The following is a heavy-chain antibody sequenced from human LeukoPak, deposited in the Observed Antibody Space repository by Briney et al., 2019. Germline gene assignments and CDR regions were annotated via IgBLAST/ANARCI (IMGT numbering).Heavy chain of an antibody. D-gene: IGHD2-2*01. CDR2: INHSGST. Sequence: SETLSLTCAVYGGTFSGYYWSWIRQPPGKGLEWLGEINHSGSTNYNPSLKSRVTISVDTSKNQFSLKLSSVTAADTAVYYCARGGYCSSTSCPAPWFDPWGQGTLVTVSS. CDR1: GGTFSGYY. J-gene: IGHJ5*02. V-gene: IGHV4-34*01. CDR3: ARGGYCSSTSCPAPWFDP.